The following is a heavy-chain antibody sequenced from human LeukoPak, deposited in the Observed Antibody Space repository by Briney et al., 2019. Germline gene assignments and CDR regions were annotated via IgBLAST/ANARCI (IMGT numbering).Heavy chain of an antibody. Sequence: MSSETLSLTCTVSGGSISSGDYYWSWTRQPPGKGLEWIVYIYYSGSTYYNPSLKSRITISVDTSKDQFSLKLSSVTAADTAVYYCARGGEDCGGDCYYYYYYMDVWGKGTTVTVSS. CDR3: ARGGEDCGGDCYYYYYYMDV. CDR2: IYYSGST. D-gene: IGHD2-21*01. V-gene: IGHV4-30-4*08. J-gene: IGHJ6*03. CDR1: GGSISSGDYY.